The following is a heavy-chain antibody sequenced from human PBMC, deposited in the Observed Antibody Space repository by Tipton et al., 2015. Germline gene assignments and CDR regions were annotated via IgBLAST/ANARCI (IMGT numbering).Heavy chain of an antibody. J-gene: IGHJ4*02. D-gene: IGHD3-22*01. CDR3: AREVWYNDSTGYDY. Sequence: LRLSCAASGFTFSGYSMNWVRQPPGKGLEWIGEIHHGGSTNYNPSLKSRVTMLVDTSKNQFSLHLSSVAAADTAVYYCAREVWYNDSTGYDYWGQGTLVTVSS. CDR1: GFTFSGYS. CDR2: IHHGGST. V-gene: IGHV4-34*01.